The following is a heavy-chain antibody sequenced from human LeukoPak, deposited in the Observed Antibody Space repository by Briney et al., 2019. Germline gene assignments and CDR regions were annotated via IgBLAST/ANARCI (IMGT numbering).Heavy chain of an antibody. CDR1: GYTFTNYW. D-gene: IGHD6-13*01. J-gene: IGHJ4*02. Sequence: GESLKISCKGSGYTFTNYWISWVRQMPGKGLEWMGRIDPSDSYTNYSPSFQGHVTISADKSISTAYLQWSSLKASDTAMYYCARHRYSRSFDYWGQGTLVTVSS. CDR2: IDPSDSYT. CDR3: ARHRYSRSFDY. V-gene: IGHV5-10-1*01.